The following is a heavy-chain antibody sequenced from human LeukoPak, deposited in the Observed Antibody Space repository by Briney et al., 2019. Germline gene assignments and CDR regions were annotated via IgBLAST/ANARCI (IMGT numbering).Heavy chain of an antibody. V-gene: IGHV3-20*04. CDR2: INWNGGST. J-gene: IGHJ4*02. Sequence: GGSLRLSCATSGFTCDDYGMSWVRQAPGKGLEWVSGINWNGGSTGYADSVKGRFTISRDNAKNSLYLQMNSLRAEDTALYYCARRGWKYYDYVWGSYRLWGQGTLVTVSS. D-gene: IGHD3-16*02. CDR3: ARRGWKYYDYVWGSYRL. CDR1: GFTCDDYG.